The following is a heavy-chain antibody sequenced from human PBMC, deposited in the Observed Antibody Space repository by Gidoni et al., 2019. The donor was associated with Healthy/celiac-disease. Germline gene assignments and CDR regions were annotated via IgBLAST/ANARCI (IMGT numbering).Heavy chain of an antibody. D-gene: IGHD1-26*01. V-gene: IGHV3-23*01. CDR2: ISGSGGST. Sequence: EVQLLESGGGLVQPGGSLRLSCAASGFTFSSYAMRWVRQAPGKGLEWVSAISGSGGSTYYADSVKGRFTISRDNSKNTLYLQMNSLRAEDTAVYYCAKDRTSRISGSYSEWGQGTLVTVSS. CDR3: AKDRTSRISGSYSE. J-gene: IGHJ4*02. CDR1: GFTFSSYA.